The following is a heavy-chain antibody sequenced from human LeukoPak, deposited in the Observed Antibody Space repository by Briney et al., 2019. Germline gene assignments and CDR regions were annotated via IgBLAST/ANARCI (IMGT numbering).Heavy chain of an antibody. J-gene: IGHJ4*02. D-gene: IGHD2-2*01. CDR2: ISYDGSNK. CDR1: GFTFSSYA. Sequence: GGSLRLSCAASGFTFSSYAMHWVRQAPGKGLEWVAVISYDGSNKYYADSVKGRFTISRDNSKNTLYLQMNSLRAEDTAVYYCARDPLPRSRYQLPYFDYWGQGTLVTVSS. V-gene: IGHV3-30-3*01. CDR3: ARDPLPRSRYQLPYFDY.